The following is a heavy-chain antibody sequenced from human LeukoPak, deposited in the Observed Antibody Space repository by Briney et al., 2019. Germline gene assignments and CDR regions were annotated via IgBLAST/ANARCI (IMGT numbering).Heavy chain of an antibody. D-gene: IGHD1-26*01. CDR2: ISTYNANT. CDR1: GYTFTTYG. J-gene: IGHJ4*02. Sequence: ASVKVSFKASGYTFTTYGISWVRQAPGQGLEWMAWISTYNANTYYAQSVQGRVTVTTDTSTSTAYMDLRSLRSDDTAVYYCARAPGELVGPSEKYYFDSWGQGTLVLVSS. V-gene: IGHV1-18*01. CDR3: ARAPGELVGPSEKYYFDS.